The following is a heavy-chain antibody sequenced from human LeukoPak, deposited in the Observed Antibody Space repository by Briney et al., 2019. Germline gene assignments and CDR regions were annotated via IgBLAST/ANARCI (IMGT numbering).Heavy chain of an antibody. Sequence: SETLSLTCTVSGGSISSSSYYWGWIRQPPGKGLEWIGSIYYSGSTYYNPSLKSRVTISVDTSKNQFSLKLSSVTAADTAVYYCARGGSGSYYYYWGQGTLVTVSS. J-gene: IGHJ4*02. V-gene: IGHV4-39*07. CDR2: IYYSGST. CDR1: GGSISSSSYY. CDR3: ARGGSGSYYYY. D-gene: IGHD3-10*01.